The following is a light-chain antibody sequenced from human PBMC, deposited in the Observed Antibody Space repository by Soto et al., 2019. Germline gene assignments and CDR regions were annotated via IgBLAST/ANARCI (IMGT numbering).Light chain of an antibody. CDR2: GAS. CDR1: QSVSSS. Sequence: EILMTQSPATLSVSPGERATLSCRASQSVSSSLAWYQQKPGQAPRLLIYGASTRATGVPARFSGSGSGTEFALTISSLQSEDFAVYYCQQCYNWPRTFGGGTKVEIK. J-gene: IGKJ4*01. CDR3: QQCYNWPRT. V-gene: IGKV3-15*01.